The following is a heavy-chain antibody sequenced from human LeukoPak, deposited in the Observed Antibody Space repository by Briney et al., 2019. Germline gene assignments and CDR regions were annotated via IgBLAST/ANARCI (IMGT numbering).Heavy chain of an antibody. Sequence: SVKVSCKASGGTFSSYDISWVRQAPGQGLEWMGGITPIFGTAKYAQKFQGRVTITAVESMSTAYMELSSLRSEDAAVYYCARGWLAETTVVTPYNYWGQGTLVTVSS. D-gene: IGHD4-23*01. CDR1: GGTFSSYD. J-gene: IGHJ4*02. CDR3: ARGWLAETTVVTPYNY. V-gene: IGHV1-69*13. CDR2: ITPIFGTA.